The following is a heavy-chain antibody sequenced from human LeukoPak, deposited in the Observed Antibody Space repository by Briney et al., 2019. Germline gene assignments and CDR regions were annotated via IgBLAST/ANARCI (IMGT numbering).Heavy chain of an antibody. CDR2: IYTSGST. Sequence: SQTLSLTCTVSGGSISSGSYYWSWIRQPAGKGLEWIGRIYTSGSTNYNPSLKSRVTISVDTSKNQFSLKLSSVTAADTAVYYCARGDGVVSSLDYWGQGTLVTVSS. J-gene: IGHJ4*02. V-gene: IGHV4-61*02. D-gene: IGHD3-3*01. CDR3: ARGDGVVSSLDY. CDR1: GGSISSGSYY.